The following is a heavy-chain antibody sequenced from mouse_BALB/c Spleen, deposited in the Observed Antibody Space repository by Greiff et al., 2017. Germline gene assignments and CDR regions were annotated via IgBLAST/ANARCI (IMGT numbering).Heavy chain of an antibody. J-gene: IGHJ1*01. Sequence: VQGVESGPGLVAPSQSLSITCTVSGFSLTGYGVNWVRQPPGKGLEWLGMIWGDGSTDYNSALKSRLSISKDNSKSQVFLKMNSLQTDDTARYYCARAPIRGYFDVWGAGTTVTVSS. CDR2: IWGDGST. CDR1: GFSLTGYG. CDR3: ARAPIRGYFDV. V-gene: IGHV2-6-7*01. D-gene: IGHD1-2*01.